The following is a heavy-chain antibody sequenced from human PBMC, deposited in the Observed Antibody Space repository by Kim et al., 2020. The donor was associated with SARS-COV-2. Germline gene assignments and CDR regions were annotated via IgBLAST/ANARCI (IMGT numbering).Heavy chain of an antibody. J-gene: IGHJ6*03. CDR3: ARHALWSGQNYYYYMDV. D-gene: IGHD3-3*01. Sequence: LKSRVNISVDTSKNQFSLKLSCVTAADTAVYYCARHALWSGQNYYYYMDVWGKGTTVTVSS. V-gene: IGHV4-39*01.